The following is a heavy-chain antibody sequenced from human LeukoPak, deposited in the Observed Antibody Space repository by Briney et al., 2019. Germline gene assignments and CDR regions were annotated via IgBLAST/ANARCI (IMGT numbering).Heavy chain of an antibody. Sequence: GASVKVSRKASGYTFTGYYMHWVRQAPGQGLEWMGWINPNSGGTNYAQKFQGRVTMTRDTSISTAYMELSRLRSDDTAVYYCARVGNIVATIGGLGYWGQGTLVTVSS. CDR3: ARVGNIVATIGGLGY. J-gene: IGHJ4*02. CDR2: INPNSGGT. CDR1: GYTFTGYY. D-gene: IGHD5-12*01. V-gene: IGHV1-2*02.